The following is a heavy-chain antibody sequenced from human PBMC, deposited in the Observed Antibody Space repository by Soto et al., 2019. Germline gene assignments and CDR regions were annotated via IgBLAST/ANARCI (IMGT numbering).Heavy chain of an antibody. CDR1: GGSISSSSYY. CDR3: ARHAVHSSGFIDY. Sequence: QLQLQESGPGLVKPSETLSLTCTVSGGSISSSSYYWGWIRQPPGKGLEWIGSIYYSGSTYYNPSLKSRVTISVDTSKNQFSLKLGSVTAADTAVYYCARHAVHSSGFIDYWGQGTLVTVSS. CDR2: IYYSGST. V-gene: IGHV4-39*01. D-gene: IGHD6-19*01. J-gene: IGHJ4*02.